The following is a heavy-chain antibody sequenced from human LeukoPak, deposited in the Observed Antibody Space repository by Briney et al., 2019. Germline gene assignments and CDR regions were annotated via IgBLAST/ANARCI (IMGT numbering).Heavy chain of an antibody. CDR2: IYTSGST. J-gene: IGHJ4*02. V-gene: IGHV4-4*07. CDR1: DGSLSSYY. D-gene: IGHD1-26*01. Sequence: SETLSLTCTVSDGSLSSYYWSWIRQPAGNGLEWIGRIYTSGSTNYNPSLKSRVTMSVDTSKNQFSLKLSSVTAADTAVYYCARERVGATGEEFDYWGQGTLVTVSS. CDR3: ARERVGATGEEFDY.